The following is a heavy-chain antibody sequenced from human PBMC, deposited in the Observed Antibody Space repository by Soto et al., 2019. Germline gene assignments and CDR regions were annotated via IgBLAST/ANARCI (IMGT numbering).Heavy chain of an antibody. J-gene: IGHJ4*02. CDR3: ARAPQLNPTWSVVY. Sequence: GASVKVSCKTSGYTFTNYGISWVRQAPGQGLEWMGWISPYNGNTNYAQKLQGRVTMTTDTSTSTANMELRSLRSDDTAVYYCARAPQLNPTWSVVYWGQGTLVTVSS. V-gene: IGHV1-18*01. CDR2: ISPYNGNT. CDR1: GYTFTNYG. D-gene: IGHD1-1*01.